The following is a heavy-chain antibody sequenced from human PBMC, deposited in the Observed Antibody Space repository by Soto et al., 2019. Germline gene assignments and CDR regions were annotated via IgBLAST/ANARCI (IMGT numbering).Heavy chain of an antibody. CDR1: GFTFSSYA. J-gene: IGHJ3*02. Sequence: GGSLRLSCAASGFTFSSYAMHWVRQAPGKGLEWVAVISYDGSNKYYADSVRGRFTISRDNSKNTLYLQMNSLRAEDMSVYYCAKPTEDYGDQTDAFDIWGQGTMVTVSS. CDR2: ISYDGSNK. D-gene: IGHD4-17*01. CDR3: AKPTEDYGDQTDAFDI. V-gene: IGHV3-30-3*02.